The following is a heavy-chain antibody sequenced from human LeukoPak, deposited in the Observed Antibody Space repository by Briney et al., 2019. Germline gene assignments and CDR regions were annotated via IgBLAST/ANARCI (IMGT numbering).Heavy chain of an antibody. D-gene: IGHD6-25*01. CDR1: GFTFSSYG. CDR2: IWYVGSNK. CDR3: AKRGSAWDLDY. Sequence: PGRSLRLSCAASGFTFSSYGMHWVRQAPGKGLEWVAVIWYVGSNKYYADSVEGRFTISRDNSQNTLYLQLNSLRAEDTAVYYCAKRGSAWDLDYWGQGTLVTVSS. V-gene: IGHV3-33*06. J-gene: IGHJ4*02.